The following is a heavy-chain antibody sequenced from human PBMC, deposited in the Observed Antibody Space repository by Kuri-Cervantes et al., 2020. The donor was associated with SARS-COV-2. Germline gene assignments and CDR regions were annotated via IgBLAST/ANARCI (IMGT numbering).Heavy chain of an antibody. V-gene: IGHV4-34*01. D-gene: IGHD6-6*01. CDR3: ARGFEKGHRAPEYSSSLVVFDP. CDR1: GGSISSYY. Sequence: SETLSLTCTVSGGSISSYYWSWIRQPPGKGLEWIGEINHSGSTNYNPSLKSRVTISVDTSKNQFSLKLSSVTAADTAVYYCARGFEKGHRAPEYSSSLVVFDPWGQGTLVTVSS. J-gene: IGHJ5*02. CDR2: INHSGST.